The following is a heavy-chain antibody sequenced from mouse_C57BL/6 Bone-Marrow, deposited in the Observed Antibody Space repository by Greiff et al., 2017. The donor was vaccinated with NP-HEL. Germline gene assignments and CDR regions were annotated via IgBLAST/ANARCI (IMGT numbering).Heavy chain of an antibody. CDR1: GFNIKDDY. D-gene: IGHD2-4*01. J-gene: IGHJ2*01. CDR2: IDPENGDT. CDR3: TTYYDYEGN. Sequence: VQLKQSGAELVRPGASVKLSCTASGFNIKDDYMHWVKQRPEQGLEWIGWIDPENGDTEYASKFQGKATITADTSSNTAYLQLSSLTSEDTAVYYCTTYYDYEGNWGQGTTLTVSS. V-gene: IGHV14-4*01.